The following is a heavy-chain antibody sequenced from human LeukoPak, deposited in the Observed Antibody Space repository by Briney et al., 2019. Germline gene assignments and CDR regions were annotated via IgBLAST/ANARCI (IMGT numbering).Heavy chain of an antibody. Sequence: SETLSLTCTVSGGSISSYYWTWIRQPPGKGLEWIGYIYYSGSTNYNPSLKSRVTMSVDTSKKQFSLKLSSVTAADTAVYYCARGTAAEWFDPWGQGTLVTVSS. CDR1: GGSISSYY. J-gene: IGHJ5*02. CDR3: ARGTAAEWFDP. D-gene: IGHD6-13*01. CDR2: IYYSGST. V-gene: IGHV4-59*01.